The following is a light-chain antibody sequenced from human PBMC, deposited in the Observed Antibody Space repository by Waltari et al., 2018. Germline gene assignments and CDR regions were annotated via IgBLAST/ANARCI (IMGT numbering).Light chain of an antibody. CDR3: QQRSNWPPT. Sequence: EIVLTQSPGTLSLSPGERATLSYRASQSVSNMLAWYQQKPGQAPRLLIYDTSNRATGIPARFSGSGSGTDFTLTISSLEPEDFAVYYCQQRSNWPPTFGQGTKVDIK. J-gene: IGKJ1*01. CDR2: DTS. CDR1: QSVSNM. V-gene: IGKV3-11*01.